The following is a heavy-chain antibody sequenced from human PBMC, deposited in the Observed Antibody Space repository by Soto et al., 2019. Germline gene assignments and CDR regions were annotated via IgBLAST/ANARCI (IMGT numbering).Heavy chain of an antibody. CDR2: IVPMLGIT. V-gene: IGHV1-69*08. CDR3: ATENYGAGRVGVYD. Sequence: QVPLVQSGAELKKPGSSVKVSCEASGGTSTIYTITWVRQAPGQGLAWMGRIVPMLGITNYARNFQDRLTITADQSKGTVYMELSSLRFEDTALYYCATENYGAGRVGVYDWGQGTQVTVSS. J-gene: IGHJ4*02. D-gene: IGHD1-7*01. CDR1: GGTSTIYT.